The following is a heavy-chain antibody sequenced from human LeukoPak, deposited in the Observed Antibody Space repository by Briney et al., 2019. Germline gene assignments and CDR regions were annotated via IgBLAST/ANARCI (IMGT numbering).Heavy chain of an antibody. CDR2: IHYRGST. V-gene: IGHV4-59*01. Sequence: PSETLSLTCTVSGGSISSYYWSWIRQSPGEGLEWIGCIHYRGSTNYNPSLKSRVTISVDTSKNQFSLKLSSLTAADTAVYYCARSVLGYSYGLHIDYWGQGTLATVSS. J-gene: IGHJ4*02. D-gene: IGHD5-18*01. CDR1: GGSISSYY. CDR3: ARSVLGYSYGLHIDY.